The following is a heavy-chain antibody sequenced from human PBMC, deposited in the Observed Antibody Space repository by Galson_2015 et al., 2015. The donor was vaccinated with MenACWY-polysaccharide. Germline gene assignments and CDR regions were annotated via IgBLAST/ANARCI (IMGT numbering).Heavy chain of an antibody. V-gene: IGHV4-31*03. D-gene: IGHD2/OR15-2a*01. J-gene: IGHJ4*01. Sequence: TLSLTCTVSGGSITSGPYYWNWFRQRPGKGLEWFGYISDSGSTNYNPSLRSRVTISGDTSRRQFSGRLTSVTDADTAVYYCARWTSRGNPDGYLDYWGRGTQVTVSS. CDR2: ISDSGST. CDR3: ARWTSRGNPDGYLDY. CDR1: GGSITSGPYY.